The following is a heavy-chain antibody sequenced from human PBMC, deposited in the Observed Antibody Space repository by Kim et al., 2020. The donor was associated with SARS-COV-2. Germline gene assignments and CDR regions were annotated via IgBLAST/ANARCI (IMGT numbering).Heavy chain of an antibody. J-gene: IGHJ3*02. CDR2: ISVYNGNT. Sequence: ASVKVSCKASGYTFTSHGVSWVRQAPGQGLQCMGWISVYNGNTNYAQKFQDRITMTTDTATSTVYMELRSLRSDDTALYYCASGEFGDSFDIWGQGAMVT. CDR3: ASGEFGDSFDI. V-gene: IGHV1-18*01. CDR1: GYTFTSHG. D-gene: IGHD3-10*01.